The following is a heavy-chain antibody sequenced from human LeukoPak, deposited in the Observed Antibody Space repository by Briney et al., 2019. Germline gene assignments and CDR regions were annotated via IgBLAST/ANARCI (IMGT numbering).Heavy chain of an antibody. CDR2: INHSGST. V-gene: IGHV4-34*01. Sequence: SETLSLTCTVSGGSFRGDYYWAWIRQPPGKGLEWIGEINHSGSTNYNPSLKSRVTISVDTSKNQFSLKLSSVTAADTAVYYCASSTYYYDSSGYPQGAFDIWGQGTMVTVSS. CDR3: ASSTYYYDSSGYPQGAFDI. CDR1: GGSFRGDYY. D-gene: IGHD3-22*01. J-gene: IGHJ3*02.